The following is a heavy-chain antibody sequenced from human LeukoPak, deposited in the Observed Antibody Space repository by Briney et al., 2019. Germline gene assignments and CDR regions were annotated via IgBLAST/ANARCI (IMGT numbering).Heavy chain of an antibody. J-gene: IGHJ4*02. CDR1: GFTFISYG. CDR2: IWYDGSNK. D-gene: IGHD3-3*01. CDR3: AKDSKRFLEWSPYYFDY. Sequence: GGSLRLSCAASGFTFISYGMHWVRQAPGKGLEWVAVIWYDGSNKYYADSVKGRFTISRDNSKNTLYLQMNSLRAEDTAVYYCAKDSKRFLEWSPYYFDYWGQGTLVTVSS. V-gene: IGHV3-33*06.